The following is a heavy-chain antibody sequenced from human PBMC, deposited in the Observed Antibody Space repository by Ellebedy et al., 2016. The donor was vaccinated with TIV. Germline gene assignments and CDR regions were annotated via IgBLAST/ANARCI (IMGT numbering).Heavy chain of an antibody. CDR3: AREGGGKYSSSIVFAY. CDR2: IKQDGSEK. J-gene: IGHJ4*02. D-gene: IGHD6-6*01. Sequence: GESLKISCAASGFTFSSYWMSWVRQAPGKGLEWVANIKQDGSEKYYVDSVKGRFTISRDNAKNSLYLQMNSLRAEDTAVYYCAREGGGKYSSSIVFAYWGQGTLVTVSS. V-gene: IGHV3-7*01. CDR1: GFTFSSYW.